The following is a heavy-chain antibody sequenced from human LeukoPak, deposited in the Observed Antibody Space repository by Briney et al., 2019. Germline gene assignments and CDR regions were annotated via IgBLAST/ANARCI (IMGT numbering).Heavy chain of an antibody. D-gene: IGHD5-24*01. CDR1: GFTFSSYA. J-gene: IGHJ4*02. CDR3: GSSEDGYIDY. CDR2: ISDTGGNT. V-gene: IGHV3-23*01. Sequence: GGSLRLSCAASGFTFSSYAMSWVRQAPGKGLEWVSTISDTGGNTYYADSVKGQLTIFRDNAKNTLYLQMNSLGAEDTAVYYCGSSEDGYIDYWGQGTRVSVSS.